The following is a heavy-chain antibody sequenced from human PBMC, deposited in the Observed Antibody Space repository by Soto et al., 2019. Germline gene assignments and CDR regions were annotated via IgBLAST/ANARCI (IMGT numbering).Heavy chain of an antibody. CDR1: GYTFTSYD. V-gene: IGHV1-8*01. Sequence: ASVKVSCKASGYTFTSYDISWVRQATGQGLEWMGWMNPDSGDTGFAQRFQGRVTLTRNTSIRTAYMELTSLRVEDTAVYYCVGGVVGTNWYYLDFWGQGTLVTVSS. D-gene: IGHD1-1*01. J-gene: IGHJ4*01. CDR2: MNPDSGDT. CDR3: VGGVVGTNWYYLDF.